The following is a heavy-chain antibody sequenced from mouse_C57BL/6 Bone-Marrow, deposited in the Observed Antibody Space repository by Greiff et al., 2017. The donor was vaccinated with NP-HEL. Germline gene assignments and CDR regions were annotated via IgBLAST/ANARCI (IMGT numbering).Heavy chain of an antibody. CDR1: GYTFTDYY. J-gene: IGHJ3*01. CDR2: INTNNGGT. Sequence: EVQLQQSGPELVKPGASVKISCKASGYTFTDYYMNWVKQSHGKSLEWIGDINTNNGGTSYNQKFKGKATLTVDKSSSTAYMELRSLTSEDSAVYYCARHYYGWTYWGQGTLVTVSA. V-gene: IGHV1-26*01. CDR3: ARHYYGWTY. D-gene: IGHD1-1*01.